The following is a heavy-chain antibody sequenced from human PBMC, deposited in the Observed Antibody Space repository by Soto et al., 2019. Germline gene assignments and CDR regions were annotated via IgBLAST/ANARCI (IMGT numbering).Heavy chain of an antibody. Sequence: QVQLVESGGGVVQPGRSLRLSCAASGFTFSSYAMHWVRQAPGKGLEWVAVISYDGSNKYYADSVKGRFTISSDNSKNTLYLQMNSLRAEDTAVYYCARDRIRAAAGYFDYWGQGTLVTVSS. D-gene: IGHD6-13*01. V-gene: IGHV3-30-3*01. CDR1: GFTFSSYA. J-gene: IGHJ4*02. CDR2: ISYDGSNK. CDR3: ARDRIRAAAGYFDY.